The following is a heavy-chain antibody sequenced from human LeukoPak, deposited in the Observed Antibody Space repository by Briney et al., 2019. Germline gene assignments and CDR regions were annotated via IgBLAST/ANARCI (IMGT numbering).Heavy chain of an antibody. Sequence: GESLKISCRGSGYSLTSYWIGWIRQMPGRGLEWMGTIYPGDSDIRYSPSFQGQVTISADKSINTAYLQWSSLRASDTAMYYCARRYNWNNGIYYFDYWGQGTLVTVSS. CDR1: GYSLTSYW. CDR3: ARRYNWNNGIYYFDY. V-gene: IGHV5-51*01. D-gene: IGHD1-1*01. J-gene: IGHJ4*02. CDR2: IYPGDSDI.